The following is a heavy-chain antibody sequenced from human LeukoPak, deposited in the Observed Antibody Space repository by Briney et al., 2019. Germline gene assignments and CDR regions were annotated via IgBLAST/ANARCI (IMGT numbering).Heavy chain of an antibody. V-gene: IGHV4-39*07. Sequence: PSETLSLTCTVSGGSISSPNYYWGWIRQPPGKGLEWIGEINHSGSTNYNPSLKSRVTISVDTSKNQFSLKLSSVTAADTAVYYCARGELGYCSGGSCYSTDFDYWGQGTLVTVSS. D-gene: IGHD2-15*01. CDR1: GGSISSPNYY. CDR2: INHSGST. J-gene: IGHJ4*02. CDR3: ARGELGYCSGGSCYSTDFDY.